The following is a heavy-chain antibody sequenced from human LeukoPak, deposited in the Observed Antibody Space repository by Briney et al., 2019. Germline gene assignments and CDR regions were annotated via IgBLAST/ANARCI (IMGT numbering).Heavy chain of an antibody. CDR1: GVSMSSSPYY. CDR2: IYDSGNT. Sequence: SETETLTCTVSGVSMSSSPYYWAWIRQPPGKGLEWIGTIYDSGNTNYNPSLRSRLTISVDTSRNQFSLKLSSVTAADTAVYYCARHDCDSSRCSVNWFDPWGQGTLVTVSS. D-gene: IGHD2/OR15-2a*01. J-gene: IGHJ5*02. CDR3: ARHDCDSSRCSVNWFDP. V-gene: IGHV4-39*01.